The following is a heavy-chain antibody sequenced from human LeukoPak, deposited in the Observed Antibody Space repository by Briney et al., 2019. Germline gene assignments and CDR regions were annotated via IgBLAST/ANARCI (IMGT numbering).Heavy chain of an antibody. V-gene: IGHV1-69*05. CDR1: GGTFSSYA. J-gene: IGHJ6*03. D-gene: IGHD2-2*01. CDR3: ARVVPGYCSSTSCPIDYYYMDV. Sequence: SVKFSCKASGGTFSSYAISWVRQAPGQGLEWMGGIIPIFGTANYAQKFQGRVTITTDESTSTAYMELSSLRSEDTAVYYCARVVPGYCSSTSCPIDYYYMDVWGKGTTATVSS. CDR2: IIPIFGTA.